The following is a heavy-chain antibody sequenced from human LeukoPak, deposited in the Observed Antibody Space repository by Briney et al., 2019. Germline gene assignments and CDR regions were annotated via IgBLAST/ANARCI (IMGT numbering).Heavy chain of an antibody. V-gene: IGHV1-46*01. CDR2: INPSGGST. D-gene: IGHD6-6*01. CDR3: AREFEAARTLDY. CDR1: GYTFTSYY. Sequence: GASVKVSCKASGYTFTSYYMHWVRQAPGQGLEWMGIINPSGGSTSYAQKFQGRVTMTRDTSTSTVYMELSSPRSEDTAVYYCAREFEAARTLDYWGQGTLVTVSS. J-gene: IGHJ4*02.